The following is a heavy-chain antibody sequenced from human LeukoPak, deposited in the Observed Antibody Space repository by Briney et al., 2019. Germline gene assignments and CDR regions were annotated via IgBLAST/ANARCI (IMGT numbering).Heavy chain of an antibody. D-gene: IGHD5-24*01. CDR3: ARWGEQRWLQFGD. J-gene: IGHJ4*02. CDR1: GCTVSSNY. CDR2: IYSGGST. V-gene: IGHV3-66*01. Sequence: GGSLRLSCAASGCTVSSNYMSWVRQAPGKGLERVSVIYSGGSTYYADSVKGRFTISRDNSKNTLYLQMNSLRAEDTAVYYCARWGEQRWLQFGDWGRGTLVTVSS.